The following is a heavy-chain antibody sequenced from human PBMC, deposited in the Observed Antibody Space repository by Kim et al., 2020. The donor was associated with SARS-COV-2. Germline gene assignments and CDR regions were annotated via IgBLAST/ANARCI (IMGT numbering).Heavy chain of an antibody. V-gene: IGHV3-9*01. J-gene: IGHJ4*02. Sequence: GGSLRLSCAASGFTFDDYAMHWVRQAPGKGLEWVSGISWNSGSIGYADSVKGRFTISRDNAKNSLYLQMNSLRAEDTALYYCAKDYYDSSGYYPTFGYWGQGTLVTVSS. CDR2: ISWNSGSI. CDR3: AKDYYDSSGYYPTFGY. D-gene: IGHD3-22*01. CDR1: GFTFDDYA.